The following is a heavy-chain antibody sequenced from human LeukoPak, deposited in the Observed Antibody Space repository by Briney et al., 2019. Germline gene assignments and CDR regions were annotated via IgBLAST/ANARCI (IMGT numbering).Heavy chain of an antibody. V-gene: IGHV3-21*01. J-gene: IGHJ3*02. Sequence: GGSLRLSCAASGFTFSSYSMNWVRQAPGKGLEWVSSISSSSSYIYYADSVKGRFTISRDNSKNTLYLQMNSLRAEDTAVYYCARETSGTGDAFDIWGQGTMVTVSS. D-gene: IGHD3-10*01. CDR1: GFTFSSYS. CDR3: ARETSGTGDAFDI. CDR2: ISSSSSYI.